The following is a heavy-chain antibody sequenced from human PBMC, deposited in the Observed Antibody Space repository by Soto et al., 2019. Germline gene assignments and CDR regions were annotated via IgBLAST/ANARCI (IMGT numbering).Heavy chain of an antibody. V-gene: IGHV1-3*04. Sequence: QVQLVQSEAEVKKPGASVKVYCKASGYSFTDYSIQWMRLAPGKKPEWVGCINIATGVTQYSQRFQGRVNISRDTSANTAYMDLSSLRSEDTAVYYCARCHYQLFRIDYWGQGTLVTVSS. CDR3: ARCHYQLFRIDY. D-gene: IGHD2-2*01. J-gene: IGHJ4*01. CDR2: INIATGVT. CDR1: GYSFTDYS.